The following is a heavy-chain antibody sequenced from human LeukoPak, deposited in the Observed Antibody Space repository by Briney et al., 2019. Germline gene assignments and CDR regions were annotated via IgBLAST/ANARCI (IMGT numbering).Heavy chain of an antibody. CDR2: ISAYNGNT. V-gene: IGHV1-18*01. D-gene: IGHD3-3*01. Sequence: GASVKVSCKASGYTFTSYGISWVRQAPGQGLEWMGWISAYNGNTNYAQKLQGRVTMTTDTSTSTAYMELRSLRSDDTAVYYCATFWSGYYRSYYYYMDVWGKGTTVTVSS. J-gene: IGHJ6*03. CDR3: ATFWSGYYRSYYYYMDV. CDR1: GYTFTSYG.